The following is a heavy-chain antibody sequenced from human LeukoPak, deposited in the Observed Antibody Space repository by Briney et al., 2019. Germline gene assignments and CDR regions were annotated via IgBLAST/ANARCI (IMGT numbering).Heavy chain of an antibody. D-gene: IGHD2-2*02. CDR1: VYIFTGYC. CDR2: INLNSGGT. V-gene: IGHV1-2*02. J-gene: IGHJ3*02. CDR3: ASDWGLSQLEYCSNTNCYMGAFDI. Sequence: ASVTVSFKSAVYIFTGYCTHWVRQAPGQGLEWMGWINLNSGGTNNAQKFQGRVTMTSDTSISTAYMELSRLRSDDTAVYYCASDWGLSQLEYCSNTNCYMGAFDIWGQGTMVTVSS.